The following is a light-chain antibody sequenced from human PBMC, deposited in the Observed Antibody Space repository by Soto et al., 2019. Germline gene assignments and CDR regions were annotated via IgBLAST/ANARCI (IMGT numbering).Light chain of an antibody. J-gene: IGKJ5*01. CDR2: GAS. CDR3: QHYNNWPPSIT. Sequence: EIVMTQSPATLSVSPGERATLSCRASQSVSSNLAWYQQKPGQAPRLLIYGASTRATGIPARFSGSESGTEFTLTISSLQSEDFAVYYCQHYNNWPPSITFGQGTRLEIK. CDR1: QSVSSN. V-gene: IGKV3D-15*01.